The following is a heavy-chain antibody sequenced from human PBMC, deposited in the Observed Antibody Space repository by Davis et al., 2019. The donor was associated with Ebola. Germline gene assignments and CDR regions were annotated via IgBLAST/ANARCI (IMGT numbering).Heavy chain of an antibody. CDR1: GFTFSSYS. V-gene: IGHV3-74*01. Sequence: PGGSLRLSCAASGFTFSSYSMNWVRQAPGKGLVWVSRINSDGSSTTYADSVKGRFTISRDNAKNTLYLQMNSLRAEDTAVYYCARDYGGNSNDYYYYGMDVWGQGTTVTVSS. J-gene: IGHJ6*02. CDR3: ARDYGGNSNDYYYYGMDV. D-gene: IGHD4-23*01. CDR2: INSDGSST.